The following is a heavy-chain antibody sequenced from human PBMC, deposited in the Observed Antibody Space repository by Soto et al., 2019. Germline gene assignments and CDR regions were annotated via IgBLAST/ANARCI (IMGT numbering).Heavy chain of an antibody. V-gene: IGHV5-51*01. CDR2: IFPGDSDT. J-gene: IGHJ6*02. CDR3: ARQSGMDV. Sequence: PGESLKISCKGSGYSFTSYWIGWVRQMPGKGLEWLGIIFPGDSDTKYSPSFQGQVIISADKSIRTAYLQWSSLKASDTAIYYCARQSGMDVWGQGTTVADS. D-gene: IGHD5-12*01. CDR1: GYSFTSYW.